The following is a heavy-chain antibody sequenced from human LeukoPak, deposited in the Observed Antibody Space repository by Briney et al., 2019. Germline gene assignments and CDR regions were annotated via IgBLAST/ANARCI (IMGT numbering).Heavy chain of an antibody. CDR3: ARDSAHDYSNYIDYYYGMDV. CDR2: ISSRGSTI. V-gene: IGHV3-11*01. D-gene: IGHD4-11*01. Sequence: PGGSLRLSCAASGFTFSDYYMSWVRQAPGKGLGWVSYISSRGSTIYYADSVKGRFTISRDNAKNSLYLQMNSLRAEDTAVYYCARDSAHDYSNYIDYYYGMDVWGQGTTVTVSS. CDR1: GFTFSDYY. J-gene: IGHJ6*02.